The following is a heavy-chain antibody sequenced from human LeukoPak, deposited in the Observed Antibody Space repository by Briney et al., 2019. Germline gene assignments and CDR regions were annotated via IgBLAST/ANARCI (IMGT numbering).Heavy chain of an antibody. CDR3: ARVWDYYGMDV. V-gene: IGHV3-21*01. D-gene: IGHD3-16*01. Sequence: GGSLRLSCAASGFTFSSYSMNWVRQAPGKGLEWVSSISSSSSYIYYADSVKGRFTISRDNAENSLYLQMNSLRAEDTAVYYCARVWDYYGMDVWGQGTTVTVSS. CDR1: GFTFSSYS. J-gene: IGHJ6*02. CDR2: ISSSSSYI.